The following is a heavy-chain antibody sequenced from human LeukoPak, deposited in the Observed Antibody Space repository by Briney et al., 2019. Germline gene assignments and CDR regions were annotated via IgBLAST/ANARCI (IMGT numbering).Heavy chain of an antibody. Sequence: SETLSLTCTVSGGSISRSRYYWGWIRQPPGKGLECIGSIYYSGSTYYNPSLKSRVTISVDTSKNQFSLKLSFVTAADTAVYYCARVEYSSSCDYWGQGTLVTVSS. D-gene: IGHD6-6*01. V-gene: IGHV4-39*07. J-gene: IGHJ4*02. CDR1: GGSISRSRYY. CDR3: ARVEYSSSCDY. CDR2: IYYSGST.